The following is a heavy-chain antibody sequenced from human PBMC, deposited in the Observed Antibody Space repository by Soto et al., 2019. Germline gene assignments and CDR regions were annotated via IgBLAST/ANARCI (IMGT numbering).Heavy chain of an antibody. J-gene: IGHJ4*02. CDR1: GDSISITSYY. Sequence: QLQLQESGPGLVKPSETLSLTCTVSGDSISITSYYWGWVRQPPGKGLEWIGSIHYSGSTRYNPSLQSRVTIAGDASKKQFSLKVRSVTAADTAVYYCASTKDETLYFDYWGQGTLVTVSS. CDR3: ASTKDETLYFDY. V-gene: IGHV4-39*01. D-gene: IGHD2-15*01. CDR2: IHYSGST.